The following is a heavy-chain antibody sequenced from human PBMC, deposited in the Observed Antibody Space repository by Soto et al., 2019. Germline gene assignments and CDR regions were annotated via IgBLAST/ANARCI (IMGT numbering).Heavy chain of an antibody. Sequence: QVQLVQSGAEVKKPGASVKVSCKASGYTFTSYGISWVRQAPGQGLEWMGWISGKTAKPNYAQNLQGRVTIATDTSSSTAYMEVRSLRSDDTGVYYCARVPREIILVGMDVWGQGTTVTVSS. CDR1: GYTFTSYG. D-gene: IGHD2-2*01. CDR2: ISGKTAKP. CDR3: ARVPREIILVGMDV. J-gene: IGHJ6*02. V-gene: IGHV1-18*04.